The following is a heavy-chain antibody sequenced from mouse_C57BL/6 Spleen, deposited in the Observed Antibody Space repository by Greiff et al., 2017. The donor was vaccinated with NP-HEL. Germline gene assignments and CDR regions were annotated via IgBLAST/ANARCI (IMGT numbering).Heavy chain of an antibody. Sequence: DVKLVESGEGLVKPGGSLKLSCAASGFTFSSYAMSWVRQTPEKRLEWVAYISSGGDYIYYADTVKGRFTISRDNARNTLYLQMSSLKSEDTAMYYCTRGGGTMITTNWYFDVWGTGTTVTVSS. CDR2: ISSGGDYI. V-gene: IGHV5-9-1*02. CDR3: TRGGGTMITTNWYFDV. CDR1: GFTFSSYA. J-gene: IGHJ1*03. D-gene: IGHD2-4*01.